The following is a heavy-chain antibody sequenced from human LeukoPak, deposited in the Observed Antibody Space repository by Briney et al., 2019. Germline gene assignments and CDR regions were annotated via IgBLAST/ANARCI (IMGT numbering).Heavy chain of an antibody. J-gene: IGHJ4*02. CDR1: RFTFSSYW. Sequence: GGSLRLSCAASRFTFSSYWMSWVRQAPGKGLEWVANIKQDGSEKYYVDSVKGRFTISRDNAKNSLYLQMNSLRAEDTAVYYCARPRGYSGYDYGYWGQGTLVTVS. D-gene: IGHD5-12*01. CDR3: ARPRGYSGYDYGY. V-gene: IGHV3-7*01. CDR2: IKQDGSEK.